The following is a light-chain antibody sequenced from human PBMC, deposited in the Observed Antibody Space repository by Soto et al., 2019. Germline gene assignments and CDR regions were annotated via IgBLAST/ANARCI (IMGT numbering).Light chain of an antibody. J-gene: IGLJ2*01. CDR1: TSNIGAGYD. V-gene: IGLV1-40*01. Sequence: QSVLTQPPSVSGAPGQRVTISCPGSTSNIGAGYDVHWYQLLPGTAPKLLIYGNSNRPSGVPDRFSGSRSGTSASLAITGLQAEGEADYYCQSYDSSLSGVVFGGGTKLTAL. CDR2: GNS. CDR3: QSYDSSLSGVV.